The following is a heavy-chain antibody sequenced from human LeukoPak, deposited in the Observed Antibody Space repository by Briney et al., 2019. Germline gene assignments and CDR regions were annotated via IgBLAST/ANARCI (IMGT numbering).Heavy chain of an antibody. V-gene: IGHV1-69*04. J-gene: IGHJ4*02. CDR2: IIPILGIA. CDR1: GYTFTSYA. D-gene: IGHD6-13*01. Sequence: ASVKVSCKASGYTFTSYAMNWVRQAPGQGLEWMGRIIPILGIANYAQKFQGRVTLTRDTSISTAYMELSSLRSDDTAFYYCARAPMGAAALYWGQGTLVTVSS. CDR3: ARAPMGAAALY.